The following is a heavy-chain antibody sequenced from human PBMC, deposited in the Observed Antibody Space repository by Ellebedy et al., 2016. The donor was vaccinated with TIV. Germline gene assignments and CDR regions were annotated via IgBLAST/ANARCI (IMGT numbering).Heavy chain of an antibody. Sequence: MPSETLSLTCSVSGGSINNTNSYWGWLRQSPGTGLEWLGTIYNVGSTVSSPSLRGRVTFSSDTSKNQFSLRLTSVTAADTAVYFCVRMTLVVVVSLGYFDFWGQGALVTVST. D-gene: IGHD2-21*01. J-gene: IGHJ4*02. CDR3: VRMTLVVVVSLGYFDF. CDR2: IYNVGST. V-gene: IGHV4-39*01. CDR1: GGSINNTNSY.